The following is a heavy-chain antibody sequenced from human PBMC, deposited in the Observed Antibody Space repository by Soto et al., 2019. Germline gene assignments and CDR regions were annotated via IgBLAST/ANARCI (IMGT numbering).Heavy chain of an antibody. D-gene: IGHD3-22*01. CDR1: GGSISSSSYY. CDR2: IYYSGST. Sequence: PSETLSLTCTVSGGSISSSSYYWGWIRQPPGKGLEWIGNIYYSGSTHYNPSLESRVTISVDTSKNQFSLKLSSVTAADTAVYYCARQTDSYYTFDAFDIWGQGTMVTVSS. CDR3: ARQTDSYYTFDAFDI. V-gene: IGHV4-39*01. J-gene: IGHJ3*02.